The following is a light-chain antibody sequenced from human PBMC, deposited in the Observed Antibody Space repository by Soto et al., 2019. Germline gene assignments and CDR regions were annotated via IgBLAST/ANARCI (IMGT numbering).Light chain of an antibody. J-gene: IGKJ1*01. CDR1: QSLRSS. CDR3: QQYNSYS. Sequence: ETMMTQSPDTLSVSLVERATLSCRASQSLRSSLAWYQQKPGQAPRLLIYDASTRATGIPARFSGSGSGTEFTLTISSLQPDDFATYYCQQYNSYSFGQGTKVDIK. CDR2: DAS. V-gene: IGKV3-15*01.